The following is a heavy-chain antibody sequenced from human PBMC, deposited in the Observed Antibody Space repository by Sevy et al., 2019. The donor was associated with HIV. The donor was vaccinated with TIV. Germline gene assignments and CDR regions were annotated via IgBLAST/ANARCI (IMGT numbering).Heavy chain of an antibody. CDR1: AFTFSSYW. CDR3: ARSYDFWSGYFQTRYYYYGMDV. V-gene: IGHV3-74*01. CDR2: INSDGSST. Sequence: GGSLRLSCAASAFTFSSYWMHWVRQAPGKGLVWVSRINSDGSSTSYADSVKGRFTISRDNAKNTLYLQMNSLRAEDTAVYYCARSYDFWSGYFQTRYYYYGMDVWGQGTTVTVSS. J-gene: IGHJ6*02. D-gene: IGHD3-3*01.